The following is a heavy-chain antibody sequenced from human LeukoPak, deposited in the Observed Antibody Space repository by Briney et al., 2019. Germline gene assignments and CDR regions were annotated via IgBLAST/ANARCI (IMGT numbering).Heavy chain of an antibody. Sequence: GGSLRLSCAASGFTFSSYSMNWVRQAPGKGLEWVSQITASGPAMFYADSVKGRFTISRDNAKNSLYLQMNSLRDEDTAVYYCASSGSYRFDYWGQGTLVTVSS. D-gene: IGHD1-26*01. CDR1: GFTFSSYS. CDR2: ITASGPAM. CDR3: ASSGSYRFDY. V-gene: IGHV3-48*02. J-gene: IGHJ4*02.